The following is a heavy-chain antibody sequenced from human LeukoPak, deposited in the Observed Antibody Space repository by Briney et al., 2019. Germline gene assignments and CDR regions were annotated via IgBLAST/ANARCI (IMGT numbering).Heavy chain of an antibody. CDR1: GGSISSHY. D-gene: IGHD6-6*01. V-gene: IGHV4-59*11. CDR2: IYYSGST. Sequence: SETLSLTYTVSGGSISSHYWSWIRQPPGKGLEWIGYIYYSGSTNYNPSLKSRVTISVDTSKNQFSLKLSSVTAADTAVYYCARGDFSSSCQLDYWGQGTLVTVSS. J-gene: IGHJ4*02. CDR3: ARGDFSSSCQLDY.